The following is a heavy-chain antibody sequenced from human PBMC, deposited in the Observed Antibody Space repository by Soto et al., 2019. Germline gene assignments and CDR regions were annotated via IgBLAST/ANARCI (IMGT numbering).Heavy chain of an antibody. Sequence: QVTLQESGPVLVKPTETITLTCTVSGFSLINASLGVSWIRQPPGKALEWLAHIFSNDETSYSTSLKSRLTISKDTSKTQVVLTMTNMEPVDTATYYCSRIPGTYYTPYYYGMDVWGQGTTVTVSS. D-gene: IGHD1-26*01. V-gene: IGHV2-26*01. CDR2: IFSNDET. CDR3: SRIPGTYYTPYYYGMDV. CDR1: GFSLINASLG. J-gene: IGHJ6*02.